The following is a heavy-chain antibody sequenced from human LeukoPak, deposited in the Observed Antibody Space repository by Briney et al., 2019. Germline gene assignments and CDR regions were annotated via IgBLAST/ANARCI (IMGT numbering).Heavy chain of an antibody. J-gene: IGHJ6*03. CDR3: ARSPTVTVYYQSMDV. CDR1: GYSFTNYW. Sequence: GESLKISCKGSGYSFTNYWIGWLRQMPGKGLKWMGIIYPGDSDTRYSPSFQGQVTISADKSISTAYLQWSSLKASDSAIYYCARSPTVTVYYQSMDVWGKGTTVTVSS. V-gene: IGHV5-51*01. CDR2: IYPGDSDT. D-gene: IGHD4-17*01.